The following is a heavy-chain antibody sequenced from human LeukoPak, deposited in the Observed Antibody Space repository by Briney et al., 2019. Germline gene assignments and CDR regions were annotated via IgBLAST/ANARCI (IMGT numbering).Heavy chain of an antibody. J-gene: IGHJ4*02. Sequence: SVKVSCKASGGTFSSYAISWVRQAPGQGLEWMGGIIPIFGTTNYAQKFQGRVTITADESTSTAYMELSSLRSEDTAVYYCAGAGGSAIAVAGTHFDYWGQGTLVTVSS. CDR3: AGAGGSAIAVAGTHFDY. D-gene: IGHD6-19*01. CDR1: GGTFSSYA. V-gene: IGHV1-69*01. CDR2: IIPIFGTT.